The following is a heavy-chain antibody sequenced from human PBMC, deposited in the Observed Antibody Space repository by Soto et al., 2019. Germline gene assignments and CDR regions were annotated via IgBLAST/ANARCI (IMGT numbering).Heavy chain of an antibody. Sequence: EVQLVESGGGLVQPGGSLRLSCAASGFTFSNYWMTWVRQAPGKGLEWVANIKQDGSETNFVDSVKGRFTISRDNAKNPLYLQMNSLRAEDTAVYYCARAIVNGGDYWGQGTLVTVSS. CDR3: ARAIVNGGDY. V-gene: IGHV3-7*01. CDR2: IKQDGSET. J-gene: IGHJ4*02. CDR1: GFTFSNYW. D-gene: IGHD1-26*01.